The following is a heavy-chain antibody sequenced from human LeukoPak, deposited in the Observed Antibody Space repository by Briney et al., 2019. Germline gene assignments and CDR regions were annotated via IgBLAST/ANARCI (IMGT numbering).Heavy chain of an antibody. J-gene: IGHJ4*02. CDR1: GFTFSSYD. CDR3: ARSSSYDGVTYDY. Sequence: GGSLRLSCAASGFTFSSYDMHWVRQATGKGLEWVSAIGTAGDTYYPGSVKGRFTISRENAKNSLCLQMNSLRAGDTAVYYCARSSSYDGVTYDYWGQGTLVTVSS. D-gene: IGHD6-13*01. V-gene: IGHV3-13*01. CDR2: IGTAGDT.